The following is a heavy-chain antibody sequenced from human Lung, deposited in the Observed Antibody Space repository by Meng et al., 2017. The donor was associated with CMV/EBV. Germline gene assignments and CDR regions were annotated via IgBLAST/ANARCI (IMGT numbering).Heavy chain of an antibody. CDR1: SDSITNYF. CDR3: ARTPVRFCNTHMCYAFDY. Sequence: QGQRQGSGPRLVNPSETLSVTCIVSSDSITNYFWSWVRQPAGKGLEWIGRLYPDGIPDYNPSLSSRLTLSLDTSKIRFSLKLRSVTAADTAIYYCARTPVRFCNTHMCYAFDYWGQGALVTVSS. V-gene: IGHV4-4*07. J-gene: IGHJ4*02. CDR2: LYPDGIP. D-gene: IGHD2-2*01.